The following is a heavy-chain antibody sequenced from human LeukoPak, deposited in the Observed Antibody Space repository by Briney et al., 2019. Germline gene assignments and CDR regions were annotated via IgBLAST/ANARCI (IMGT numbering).Heavy chain of an antibody. CDR3: AREPGYSYGNFDY. D-gene: IGHD5-18*01. V-gene: IGHV3-48*03. J-gene: IGHJ4*02. CDR1: GFTFSSYE. Sequence: PGGSLRLSCAASGFTFSSYEMNWVRQAPGEGLEWVSYISSSGSTIYYADSVKGRFTISRDNAKNSLYLQMNSLRAEDTAVYYCAREPGYSYGNFDYWGQGTLVTVSS. CDR2: ISSSGSTI.